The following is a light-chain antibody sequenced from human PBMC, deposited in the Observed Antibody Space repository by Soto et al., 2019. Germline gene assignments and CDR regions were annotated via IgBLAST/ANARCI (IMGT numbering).Light chain of an antibody. CDR2: DVS. CDR3: SSYTSSNTLYV. CDR1: SSDVGGYNY. Sequence: QSALTQPASVSGSPGQSITISCTGTSSDVGGYNYVSWYQHHPGKAPKLMIYDVSSRPSGVSNRFSGSKSGNTASLSIYGLQAEDEADYYCSSYTSSNTLYVFGTGTKLTVL. J-gene: IGLJ1*01. V-gene: IGLV2-14*03.